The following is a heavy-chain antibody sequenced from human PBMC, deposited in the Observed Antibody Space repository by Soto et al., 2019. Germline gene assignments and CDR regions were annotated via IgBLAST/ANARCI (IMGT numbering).Heavy chain of an antibody. CDR1: GYTFTSYG. J-gene: IGHJ4*02. Sequence: QVQLVQSGAEVKKPGASVKVSCKASGYTFTSYGISWVRQAPGQGLEWMGWISAYNGNTNDAQKLQGRVTMTTDTATSTADMELRSLRSDDTAVYYCARVYRITMVRGELSEYWGQGTLVTVSS. D-gene: IGHD3-10*01. CDR2: ISAYNGNT. CDR3: ARVYRITMVRGELSEY. V-gene: IGHV1-18*01.